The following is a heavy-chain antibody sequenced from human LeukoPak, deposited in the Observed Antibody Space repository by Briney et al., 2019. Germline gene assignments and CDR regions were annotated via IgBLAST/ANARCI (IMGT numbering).Heavy chain of an antibody. CDR3: AKAPPLNYYATSNSDY. J-gene: IGHJ4*02. Sequence: PGGSLRLSCTAFGFTFSNYAMTWVRQAPGKGLEWVSSISDTGGSIFYAASVKGRFTISRDNSKNTVYLQMNSLKAEDTALYYCAKAPPLNYYATSNSDYWGQGTLVTVSS. CDR1: GFTFSNYA. V-gene: IGHV3-23*01. D-gene: IGHD3-10*01. CDR2: ISDTGGSI.